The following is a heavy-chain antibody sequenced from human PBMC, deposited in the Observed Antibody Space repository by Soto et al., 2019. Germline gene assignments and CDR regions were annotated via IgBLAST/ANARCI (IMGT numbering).Heavy chain of an antibody. D-gene: IGHD1-1*01. V-gene: IGHV3-11*01. CDR2: ISSSGSAI. Sequence: QGPLVESWGGLVKPGGSLRLSCAASGFTFSDYYMRWIRQAPGKGLEWVSYISSSGSAIYYADSVKGRFTISRDNANNSLYLQMNSLRAEDTAVYYCASARVWIPFDYWGQGTLVTVSS. J-gene: IGHJ4*02. CDR3: ASARVWIPFDY. CDR1: GFTFSDYY.